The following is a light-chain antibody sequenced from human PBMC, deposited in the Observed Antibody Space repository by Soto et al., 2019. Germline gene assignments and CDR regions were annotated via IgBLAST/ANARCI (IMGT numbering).Light chain of an antibody. Sequence: QSALTQPASVSGSPGQSITISCTGTSSDVGGYHYVSWYQQHPGKAPKLMIYDVSSRPSGVSNRFSGSKSGSTASLTISGLHADDEAVYYCSSCSSSSTVLFGGGTKLTVL. CDR1: SSDVGGYHY. J-gene: IGLJ3*02. V-gene: IGLV2-14*01. CDR2: DVS. CDR3: SSCSSSSTVL.